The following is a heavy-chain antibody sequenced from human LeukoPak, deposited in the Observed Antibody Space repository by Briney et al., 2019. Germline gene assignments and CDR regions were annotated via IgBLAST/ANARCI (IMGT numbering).Heavy chain of an antibody. CDR1: GDSINSAIYC. Sequence: PSETLSLTCTVSGDSINSAIYCWGWIRQPPGKDLEWIGTICHSGNTYYNPSLKSRVTVSVDTSKSQLSLRLNSVTAADTSVYYCARYCNAGACSMFKTFDVWGQGTMATVSS. CDR3: ARYCNAGACSMFKTFDV. J-gene: IGHJ3*01. CDR2: ICHSGNT. D-gene: IGHD2-15*01. V-gene: IGHV4-39*01.